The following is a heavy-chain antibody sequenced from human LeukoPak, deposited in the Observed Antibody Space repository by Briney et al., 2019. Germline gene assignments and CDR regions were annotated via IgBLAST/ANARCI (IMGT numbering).Heavy chain of an antibody. CDR1: GGSFSGYY. CDR3: ARAVVVPAAIKYYDSSGCYDY. J-gene: IGHJ4*02. CDR2: LNHSGST. Sequence: PSETLSLTCAVYGGSFSGYYWSWIRQPPGKGLEWIGELNHSGSTNYNPSLKSRVTISVDTSKNQFSLKLSSVTAADTAVYYCARAVVVPAAIKYYDSSGCYDYWGQGTLVTVSS. D-gene: IGHD2-2*01. V-gene: IGHV4-34*01.